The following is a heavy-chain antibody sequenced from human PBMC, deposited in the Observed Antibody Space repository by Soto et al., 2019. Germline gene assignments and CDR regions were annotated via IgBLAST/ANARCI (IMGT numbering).Heavy chain of an antibody. V-gene: IGHV1-3*01. CDR1: GYTFTSYA. D-gene: IGHD2-15*01. CDR3: ARDSADMVLVVASDAFDI. Sequence: ASVKVSYKASGYTFTSYAMHWVRQAPGQRLEWMGWINAGNGNTKYSQKFQGRVTITRDTSASTAYMELSSLRSEDTAVYYCARDSADMVLVVASDAFDIWGQGTIVTVTS. J-gene: IGHJ3*02. CDR2: INAGNGNT.